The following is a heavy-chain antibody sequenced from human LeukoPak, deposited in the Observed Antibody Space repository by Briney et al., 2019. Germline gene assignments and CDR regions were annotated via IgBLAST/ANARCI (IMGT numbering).Heavy chain of an antibody. CDR3: ARVINPAAGIY. J-gene: IGHJ4*02. CDR1: GYSISSGYY. Sequence: SETLSLTCTVSGYSISSGYYWGWIRQPPGKGLEWIGSIYHSGSTYYNPSLKSRVTISVDTSKNQFSLKLSSVTAADTAVYYCARVINPAAGIYWGQGTLVTVSS. D-gene: IGHD6-13*01. V-gene: IGHV4-38-2*02. CDR2: IYHSGST.